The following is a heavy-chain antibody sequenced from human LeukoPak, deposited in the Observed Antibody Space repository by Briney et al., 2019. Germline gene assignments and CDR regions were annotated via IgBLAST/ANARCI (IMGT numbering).Heavy chain of an antibody. D-gene: IGHD3-22*01. CDR1: GGSFSGYY. CDR3: ARGRRGTMIVVVTSIAFDI. CDR2: INHSGST. V-gene: IGHV4-34*01. Sequence: PSETLSLTCAVYGGSFSGYYWSWIRQPPGKGLEWIGEINHSGSTNYNPSLKSRVNISVDTSKNQFSLKLSSVTAADTAVYYCARGRRGTMIVVVTSIAFDIWGQGTMVTVSS. J-gene: IGHJ3*02.